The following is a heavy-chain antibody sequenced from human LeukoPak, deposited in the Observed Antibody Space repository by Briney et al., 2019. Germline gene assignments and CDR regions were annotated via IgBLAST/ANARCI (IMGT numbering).Heavy chain of an antibody. J-gene: IGHJ5*02. Sequence: PLASVKVSCKASGYTFTAYYMHWVRQAPGQGLEWMGWINPNSGDTNYAQKFQGRVTMTRDTSINTAYMELTSLRSDDTAVYYCARDEYGLTSFDPWGQGTLVTVSS. D-gene: IGHD4-17*01. V-gene: IGHV1-2*02. CDR1: GYTFTAYY. CDR3: ARDEYGLTSFDP. CDR2: INPNSGDT.